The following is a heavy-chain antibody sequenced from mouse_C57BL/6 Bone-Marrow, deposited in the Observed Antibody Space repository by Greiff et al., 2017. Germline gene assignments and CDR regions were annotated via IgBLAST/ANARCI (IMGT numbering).Heavy chain of an antibody. Sequence: VQLKQSGPELVKPGASVKISCKASGYTFTDYYMNWVKQSHGKSLEWIGDINPNNGGTSYNQKFKGKATLTVDKSSSTAYMELRSLTSEDSAVYYCATDYGSSYWYFDVWGTGTTVTVSS. V-gene: IGHV1-26*01. CDR1: GYTFTDYY. D-gene: IGHD1-1*01. J-gene: IGHJ1*03. CDR2: INPNNGGT. CDR3: ATDYGSSYWYFDV.